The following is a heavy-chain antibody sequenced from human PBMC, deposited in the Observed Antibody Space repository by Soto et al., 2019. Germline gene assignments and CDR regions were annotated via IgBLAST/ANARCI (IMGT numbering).Heavy chain of an antibody. CDR1: GGSISNSIW. D-gene: IGHD1-26*01. CDR2: IFHSGST. Sequence: QVQLQESGPGLVKPSGTLSLTCAVFGGSISNSIWWSWVRQPPGRGRDWIGEIFHSGSTNHNSSLMGRVTISVDKANNQFSLKLSSVTAADTAVYYCAHRPIVGAASWGQGPLVTVSS. J-gene: IGHJ4*02. CDR3: AHRPIVGAAS. V-gene: IGHV4-4*02.